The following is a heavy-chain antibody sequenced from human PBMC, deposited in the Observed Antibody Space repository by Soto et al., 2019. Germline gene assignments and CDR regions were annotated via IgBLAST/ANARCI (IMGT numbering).Heavy chain of an antibody. D-gene: IGHD3-10*01. V-gene: IGHV3-30*03. CDR2: ISYDGSDK. CDR3: VGGQYYFDY. Sequence: QVQLVESGGGVVQPGRSLRLSCAASGFPFTSYGMNWVREGPDKGLEWVAIISYDGSDKYYADSVKGRFTISRDNSKNTLYLQMNSLRPEDKALYYCVGGQYYFDYRGQGTLVIVSS. CDR1: GFPFTSYG. J-gene: IGHJ4*02.